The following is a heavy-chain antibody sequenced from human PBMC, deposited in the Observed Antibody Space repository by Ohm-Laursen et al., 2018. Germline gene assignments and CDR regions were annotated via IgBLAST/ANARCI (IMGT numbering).Heavy chain of an antibody. CDR1: GASMSSYY. CDR3: GGGSGNTGRFHF. Sequence: GTLSLTRTVSGASMSSYYWSWIRQPPGKGLEWIGYIYSSGSTTYNPSLKSRLTISVDTSKTQFSLKLSSVTAADTAVYYCGGGSGNTGRFHFWSQGTLVTVSS. D-gene: IGHD3-16*01. V-gene: IGHV4-59*01. CDR2: IYSSGST. J-gene: IGHJ4*02.